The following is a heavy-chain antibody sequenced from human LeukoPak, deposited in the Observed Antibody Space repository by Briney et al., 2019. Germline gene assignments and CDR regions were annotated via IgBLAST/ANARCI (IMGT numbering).Heavy chain of an antibody. CDR2: ISSNGGST. Sequence: GGSLRLSCAASGFTFSSYAMHWVRQAPGKGLEYVSAISSNGGSTYYANSVKGRFTISRDNSKNTLYLQMGSLRAEDMAVYYCAGDSYYGSGTYVYYYYMDVWGKGTTVTISS. J-gene: IGHJ6*03. CDR1: GFTFSSYA. V-gene: IGHV3-64*01. D-gene: IGHD3-10*01. CDR3: AGDSYYGSGTYVYYYYMDV.